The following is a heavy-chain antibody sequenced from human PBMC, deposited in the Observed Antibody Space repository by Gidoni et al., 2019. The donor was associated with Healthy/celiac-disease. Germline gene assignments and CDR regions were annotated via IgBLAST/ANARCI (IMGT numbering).Heavy chain of an antibody. Sequence: QLQLQESGPGLVNPSETLSLTCTVSGGSISSSSYYWGWIRQPPGKGLEWIGSIYYSGSTYYNPSLKSRVTISVDTIKNQASLKLCSVNAGDMAVDDCARRYCGGDWYNSRRPNWYFDLWGRGTLVTVSS. CDR1: GGSISSSSYY. CDR3: ARRYCGGDWYNSRRPNWYFDL. V-gene: IGHV4-39*01. CDR2: IYYSGST. D-gene: IGHD2-21*02. J-gene: IGHJ2*01.